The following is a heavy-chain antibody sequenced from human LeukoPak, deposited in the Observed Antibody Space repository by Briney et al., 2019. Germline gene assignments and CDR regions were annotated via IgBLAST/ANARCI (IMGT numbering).Heavy chain of an antibody. CDR1: GFTFSDYD. CDR3: ARCLMVRGSDDLFDY. J-gene: IGHJ4*02. V-gene: IGHV3-11*01. Sequence: GGSLRLSCAASGFTFSDYDMSWIRQAPGKGLEWVAYIRCSGSNIYYAGSVKGRFTISRDNAKKTLYLQMNSLRAEDTAVYYCARCLMVRGSDDLFDYWGRGTLVTVSS. D-gene: IGHD3-10*01. CDR2: IRCSGSNI.